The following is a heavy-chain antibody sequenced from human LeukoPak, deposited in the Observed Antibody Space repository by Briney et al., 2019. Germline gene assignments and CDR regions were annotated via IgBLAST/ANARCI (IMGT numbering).Heavy chain of an antibody. CDR2: ISYDGSNK. D-gene: IGHD6-19*01. J-gene: IGHJ4*02. V-gene: IGHV3-30*18. CDR1: GFTFSSYG. CDR3: AKESKRVAVAGTGLGY. Sequence: GGSLRLSCAASGFTFSSYGMHWVRQAPGKGLEGVAVISYDGSNKYYADSVKGRFTISRDNSKNTLYLQMNSLRAEDTAVYYCAKESKRVAVAGTGLGYWGQGTLVTVSS.